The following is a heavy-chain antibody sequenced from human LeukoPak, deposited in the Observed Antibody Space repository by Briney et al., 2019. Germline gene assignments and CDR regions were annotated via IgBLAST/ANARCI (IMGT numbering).Heavy chain of an antibody. Sequence: GASVKVSCKASGYTFTNYGITWVRQAPGRGLEWMGWIRVYNGDTNYAQTLQDRLTMTTDTSTSTAYMELRSLRSDDTAVYYCARAPTTYNNAWGGYWGQGTLVAVSS. CDR3: ARAPTTYNNAWGGY. CDR1: GYTFTNYG. V-gene: IGHV1-18*01. J-gene: IGHJ4*02. D-gene: IGHD1-14*01. CDR2: IRVYNGDT.